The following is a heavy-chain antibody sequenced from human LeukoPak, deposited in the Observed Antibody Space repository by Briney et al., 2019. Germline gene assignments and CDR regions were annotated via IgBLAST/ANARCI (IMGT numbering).Heavy chain of an antibody. J-gene: IGHJ4*02. CDR3: VRAAAGNRFYFDY. D-gene: IGHD6-13*01. V-gene: IGHV3-11*01. CDR1: GFTFSDYY. CDR2: ISSSGSTI. Sequence: GGSLRLSCAASGFTFSDYYMSWIRQAPGKGLEWVSYISSSGSTIYYADSVKGRFTISRDNAKNSLYLQMHSLRAEDTAVYYCVRAAAGNRFYFDYWGQGTLVTVSS.